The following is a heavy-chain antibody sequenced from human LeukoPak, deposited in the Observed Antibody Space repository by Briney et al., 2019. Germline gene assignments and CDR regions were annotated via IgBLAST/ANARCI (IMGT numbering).Heavy chain of an antibody. Sequence: MASQTLSLSCSVSGASIRGGNLHLSWIRQSAGKGLEWIGRIYANGNTKYSPSLKSRVKVSGDMSKNHFFLNLTSVTAADTARYFCAITTSWPLYYFDSWGQGTLVTVSS. CDR2: IYANGNT. J-gene: IGHJ4*02. CDR1: GASIRGGNLH. CDR3: AITTSWPLYYFDS. V-gene: IGHV4-61*02. D-gene: IGHD1-1*01.